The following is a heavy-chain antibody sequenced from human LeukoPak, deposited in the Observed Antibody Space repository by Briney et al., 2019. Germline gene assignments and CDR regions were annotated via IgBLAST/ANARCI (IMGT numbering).Heavy chain of an antibody. CDR1: GDFISSYF. CDR2: ISGSGST. J-gene: IGHJ4*02. D-gene: IGHD6-19*01. CDR3: ASQIETHIAVAGNDY. V-gene: IGHV4-59*08. Sequence: SETLSLTCAVSGDFISSYFWSWIRQPPGKGLEWIGYISGSGSTNYNPSLKSRVTISLDTSKNKFSLKLSSVTAADTAVYYCASQIETHIAVAGNDYWGQGTLVTVSS.